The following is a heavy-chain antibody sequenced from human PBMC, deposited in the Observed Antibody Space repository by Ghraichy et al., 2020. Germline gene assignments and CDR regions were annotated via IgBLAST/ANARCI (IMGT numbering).Heavy chain of an antibody. V-gene: IGHV4-59*01. Sequence: ESLNISCTVSNDSMNNYYWSWIRQPPGKGLEWIGHIYYTGSSNYNPSLKSRVTISVDTPKNQFSLKLTSVTAADTAVYYCARDRETTFDYWGQGTRVTVSS. D-gene: IGHD4-11*01. CDR2: IYYTGSS. CDR1: NDSMNNYY. J-gene: IGHJ4*02. CDR3: ARDRETTFDY.